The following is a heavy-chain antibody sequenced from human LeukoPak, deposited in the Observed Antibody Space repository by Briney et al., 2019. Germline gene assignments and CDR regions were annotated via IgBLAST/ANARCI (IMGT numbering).Heavy chain of an antibody. CDR2: MNPNSGNT. D-gene: IGHD3-22*01. V-gene: IGHV1-8*01. Sequence: VKVSCKASGYTFTSYDINWVRQATGQGLEWMGWMNPNSGNTGYAQKFQGRVTMTRDTSTSTVYMELSSLRSEDTAVYYCARDPPGYDSSGYYLDYWGQGTLVTVSS. CDR1: GYTFTSYD. J-gene: IGHJ4*02. CDR3: ARDPPGYDSSGYYLDY.